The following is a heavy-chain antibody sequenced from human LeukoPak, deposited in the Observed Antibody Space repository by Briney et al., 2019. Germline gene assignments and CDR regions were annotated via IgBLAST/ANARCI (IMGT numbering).Heavy chain of an antibody. CDR1: GFTLSSYS. Sequence: GGSLRLSCAASGFTLSSYSMNWVRQAPGKGLEGVSSISSSSSYIYYADSLKGRFTISRDNAKNSLYLQMNSLRAEDTAVYYCARGIHPLRYFDWLPESNYYYYYMDVWGKGTTVTVSS. D-gene: IGHD3-9*01. CDR2: ISSSSSYI. J-gene: IGHJ6*03. V-gene: IGHV3-21*04. CDR3: ARGIHPLRYFDWLPESNYYYYYMDV.